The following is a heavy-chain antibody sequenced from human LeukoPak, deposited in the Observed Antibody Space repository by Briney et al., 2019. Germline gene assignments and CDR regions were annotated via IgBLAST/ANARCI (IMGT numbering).Heavy chain of an antibody. CDR3: ARGDKVGWLDY. V-gene: IGHV6-1*01. CDR2: TYYRSQWYS. J-gene: IGHJ4*02. D-gene: IGHD6-19*01. Sequence: SQTLSLTCAISGESVSRNDAAWSWIRQSPSRGLEWLERTYYRSQWYSEYAVSVKSRISINADTSKNKFSLQLKFVTPEDTAVSYCARGDKVGWLDYWGQGTLVTVSS. CDR1: GESVSRNDAA.